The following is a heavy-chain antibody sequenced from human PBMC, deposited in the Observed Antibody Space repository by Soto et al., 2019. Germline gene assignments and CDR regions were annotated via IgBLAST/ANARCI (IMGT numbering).Heavy chain of an antibody. CDR1: GFSLSTSGVA. J-gene: IGHJ4*02. D-gene: IGHD4-17*01. CDR3: PRRRHGDDVPFFDN. CDR2: IYWDDDE. Sequence: SGPTLVNPTQTLTLTCTFSGFSLSTSGVAVGWIRQPPGKALEWLALIYWDDDERYSPSLKTRLTITKDTSKNQAALAVTNVEPVDSPTYYCPRRRHGDDVPFFDNWGQGTQVTAPS. V-gene: IGHV2-5*02.